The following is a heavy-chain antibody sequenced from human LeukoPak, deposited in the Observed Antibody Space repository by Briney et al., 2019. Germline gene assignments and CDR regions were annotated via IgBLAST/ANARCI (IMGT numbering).Heavy chain of an antibody. Sequence: SVKVSCKASGGTFSSYAISWVRQAPGQGLEWMGGIIPIFGTANYAQKFQGRVTMTTDTSTSTAYMELRSLRSDDTAVYYCAREGQGPWFDPWGQGTLVTVSS. V-gene: IGHV1-69*05. CDR3: AREGQGPWFDP. J-gene: IGHJ5*02. CDR1: GGTFSSYA. CDR2: IIPIFGTA.